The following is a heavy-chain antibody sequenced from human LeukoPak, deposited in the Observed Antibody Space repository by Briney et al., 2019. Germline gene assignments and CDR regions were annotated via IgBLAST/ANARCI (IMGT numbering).Heavy chain of an antibody. J-gene: IGHJ4*02. V-gene: IGHV4-34*01. CDR3: ARGAGYDILTGYYYSYYFDY. D-gene: IGHD3-9*01. CDR1: GGSFSGYY. CDR2: INHSGST. Sequence: SETLSLTCAVYGGSFSGYYWSWIRQPPGKGLEWIGEINHSGSTNYNPSLKSRVTISVDTSKNQFSPKLSSVTAADTAVYYCARGAGYDILTGYYYSYYFDYWGQGTLVTVSS.